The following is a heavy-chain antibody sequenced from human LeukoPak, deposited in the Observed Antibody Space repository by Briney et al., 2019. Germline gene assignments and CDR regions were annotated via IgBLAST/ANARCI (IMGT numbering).Heavy chain of an antibody. D-gene: IGHD3-22*01. CDR2: IKQDGSEK. V-gene: IGHV3-7*01. CDR1: GFTFSSYW. J-gene: IGHJ4*02. Sequence: GGSLRLSCAASGFTFSSYWMSWVRQAPGKGLEWVANIKQDGSEKYYVDSVKGRFTISRDNAKNSLYLQMNGLRAEDTAVYYCAKGVYDSSGYYYFDYWGQGTLVTVSS. CDR3: AKGVYDSSGYYYFDY.